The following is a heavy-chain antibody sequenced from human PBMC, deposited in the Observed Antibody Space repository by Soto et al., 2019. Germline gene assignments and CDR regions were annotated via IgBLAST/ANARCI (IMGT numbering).Heavy chain of an antibody. Sequence: EASVKVSCKASGGTFSSYTISWVRQAPGQGLEWMGRIIPILGIANYAQKFQGRVTITADKSTSTAYMELSSLRSEDTAVYYCARELYDILTGYYAVNWFDPWGQGTLVTVSS. J-gene: IGHJ5*02. CDR3: ARELYDILTGYYAVNWFDP. V-gene: IGHV1-69*04. CDR2: IIPILGIA. D-gene: IGHD3-9*01. CDR1: GGTFSSYT.